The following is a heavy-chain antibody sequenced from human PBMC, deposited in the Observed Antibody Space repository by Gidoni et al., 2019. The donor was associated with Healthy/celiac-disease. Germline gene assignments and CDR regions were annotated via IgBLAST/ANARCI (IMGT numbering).Heavy chain of an antibody. CDR3: ARVLFSHDIVVVPAAIGWGYYGMDV. CDR1: GGTFSSYA. V-gene: IGHV1-69*01. J-gene: IGHJ6*02. D-gene: IGHD2-2*02. CDR2: IIPIFGTA. Sequence: QVQLVQSGAEVKKPGSSVKVSCKASGGTFSSYAISWVRQAPGQGLEWMGGIIPIFGTANYAQKFQGRVTITADESTSTAYMELSSLRSEDTAVYYCARVLFSHDIVVVPAAIGWGYYGMDVWGQGTTVTVSS.